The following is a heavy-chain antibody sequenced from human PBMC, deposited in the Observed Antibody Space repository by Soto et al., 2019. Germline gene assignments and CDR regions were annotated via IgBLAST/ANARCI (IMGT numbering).Heavy chain of an antibody. CDR1: GFSLSTSGVN. V-gene: IGHV2-5*02. J-gene: IGHJ4*02. CDR2: IYWDDAK. D-gene: IGHD5-18*01. Sequence: QITLKESGPTLMKPTQTLTLTCTFSGFSLSTSGVNVGWIRQPPGKALEWLALIYWDDAKRYSPSLKNRLTITKDTSKNQVVLTMTNIDPVDTATYYCAHRRRGFSYGHYFDYWGQGTLVTVSS. CDR3: AHRRRGFSYGHYFDY.